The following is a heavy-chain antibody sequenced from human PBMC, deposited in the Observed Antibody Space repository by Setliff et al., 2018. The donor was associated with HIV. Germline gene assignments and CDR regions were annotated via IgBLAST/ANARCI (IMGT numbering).Heavy chain of an antibody. CDR2: FYHSGNT. J-gene: IGHJ4*01. V-gene: IGHV4-30-2*01. CDR3: ARDRGEKGYFDS. Sequence: SETLSLTCAISGASISSGDYSWSWIRQPPGRDLEWIGYFYHSGNTYYSPSLHSRVTLSVDNSKNEFYLSLASVTAADTAVYYCARDRGEKGYFDSWGHGALVTVSS. D-gene: IGHD3-10*01. CDR1: GASISSGDYS.